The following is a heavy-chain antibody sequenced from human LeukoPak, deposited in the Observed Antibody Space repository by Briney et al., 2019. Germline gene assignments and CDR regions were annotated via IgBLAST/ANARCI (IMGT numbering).Heavy chain of an antibody. J-gene: IGHJ5*02. V-gene: IGHV1-8*01. D-gene: IGHD4-17*01. CDR1: GYTFTSYD. Sequence: ASVKVSCKASGYTFTSYDINWVRQATGQGLEWMGWMNPNSGNTGYAQKFQDRVTMTRNTSISTAYMELSSLRSEDTAVYYCARGRRDGDYAPSGNWFDPWGQGTLVTVSS. CDR3: ARGRRDGDYAPSGNWFDP. CDR2: MNPNSGNT.